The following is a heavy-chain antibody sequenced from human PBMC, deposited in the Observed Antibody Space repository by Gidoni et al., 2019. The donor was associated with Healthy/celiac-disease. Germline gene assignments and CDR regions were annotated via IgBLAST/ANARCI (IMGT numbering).Heavy chain of an antibody. Sequence: QVQLVQSGAEVKKPGSSVKVSCKASGGTFSSYTISWVRQAPGQGLEWMGRIIPILGIANYAQKFQGRVTITADRSTSTAYMELSSLRSEDTAVYYCARVPTYSGSYRGRRVYYFDYWGQGTLVTVSS. V-gene: IGHV1-69*02. CDR2: IIPILGIA. CDR1: GGTFSSYT. CDR3: ARVPTYSGSYRGRRVYYFDY. J-gene: IGHJ4*02. D-gene: IGHD1-26*01.